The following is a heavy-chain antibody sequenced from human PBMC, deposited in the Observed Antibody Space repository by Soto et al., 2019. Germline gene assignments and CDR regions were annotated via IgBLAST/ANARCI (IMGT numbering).Heavy chain of an antibody. Sequence: VKVSCKASGYTFTGYYMHWVRQAPGQGLEWMGWINPNSGGTNYAQKFQGWVTMTRDTSISTAYMELSRLRSDDTAVYYCARAGFGVRGVIIPSYYYGMDVWGQGTTVTVSS. CDR1: GYTFTGYY. CDR3: ARAGFGVRGVIIPSYYYGMDV. CDR2: INPNSGGT. D-gene: IGHD3-10*01. V-gene: IGHV1-2*04. J-gene: IGHJ6*02.